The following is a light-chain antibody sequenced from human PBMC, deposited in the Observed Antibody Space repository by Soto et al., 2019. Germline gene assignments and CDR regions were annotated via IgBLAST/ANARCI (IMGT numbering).Light chain of an antibody. V-gene: IGLV2-14*01. CDR1: SSDVGSYHY. CDR2: EVN. J-gene: IGLJ3*02. Sequence: QSALTQPASVSGSPGQSITISCTGTSSDVGSYHYVSWYQQHPGKAPKLMIYEVNNRPSGVSNRFSGSKSGNTASLTISGLQAEDEADYYCSSYTSSNTLVFGGGTTLTVL. CDR3: SSYTSSNTLV.